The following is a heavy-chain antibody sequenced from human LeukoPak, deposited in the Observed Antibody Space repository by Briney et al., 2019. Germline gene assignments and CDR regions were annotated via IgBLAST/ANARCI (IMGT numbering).Heavy chain of an antibody. D-gene: IGHD3-10*01. Sequence: SETLSLTCAVYGGSFSGYYWSWIRQPPGKGLEWIGEINHSGSTNYNPSLKSRVTISVDTSKNQFSLKLSSVTAEDTAVYYCAGVPYYGSGSYYNRNWFDPWGQGTLVTVSS. CDR2: INHSGST. J-gene: IGHJ5*02. CDR1: GGSFSGYY. CDR3: AGVPYYGSGSYYNRNWFDP. V-gene: IGHV4-34*01.